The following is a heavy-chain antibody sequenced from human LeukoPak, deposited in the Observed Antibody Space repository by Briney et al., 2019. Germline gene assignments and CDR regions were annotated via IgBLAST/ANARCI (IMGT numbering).Heavy chain of an antibody. CDR2: INRYGIKT. J-gene: IGHJ5*02. CDR1: VFTLTNFC. D-gene: IGHD6-13*01. CDR3: ATAPAAADSS. Sequence: GGSLRLSCAASVFTLTNFCMTWLRQSPGKGLEWVANINRYGIKTIYVHSEEGLFTISRDNAKNSLFLHMSSLRAEDAAVYYCATAPAAADSSWGQGTLVAVSS. V-gene: IGHV3-7*01.